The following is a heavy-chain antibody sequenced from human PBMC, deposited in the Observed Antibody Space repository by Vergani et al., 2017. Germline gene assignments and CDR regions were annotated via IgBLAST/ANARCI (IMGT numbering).Heavy chain of an antibody. CDR1: GYTFTSYD. CDR2: INPNSGGT. J-gene: IGHJ6*02. V-gene: IGHV1-2*02. Sequence: QVQLVQSGAEVKKPGASVKVSCKASGYTFTSYDINWVRQATGQGLEWMGWINPNSGGTNYAQKFQGRVTMTRDTSISTAYMELSRLRSDDTAVYYCARRFNYYYYGMDVWGQGTTVTVSS. CDR3: ARRFNYYYYGMDV. D-gene: IGHD3-3*01.